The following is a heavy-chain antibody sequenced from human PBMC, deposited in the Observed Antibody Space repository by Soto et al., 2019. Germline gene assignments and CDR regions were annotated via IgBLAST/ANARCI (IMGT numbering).Heavy chain of an antibody. D-gene: IGHD3-3*01. J-gene: IGHJ4*02. CDR2: ISGSGGST. CDR3: AKRAIFGLVAPRDSGSFMI. V-gene: IGHV3-23*01. Sequence: GGSLRLSCAASGFTFSSYAMSWVRQAPGKGLEWVSAISGSGGSTYYADSVKGRFTISRDNSKNTLYLQMNSLRAEDTAVYYCAKRAIFGLVAPRDSGSFMIWGQGTLVTVSS. CDR1: GFTFSSYA.